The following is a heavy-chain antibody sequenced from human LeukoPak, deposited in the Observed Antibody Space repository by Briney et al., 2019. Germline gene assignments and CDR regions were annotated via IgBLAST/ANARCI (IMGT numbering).Heavy chain of an antibody. J-gene: IGHJ3*02. V-gene: IGHV1-69*04. CDR2: IIPMVRRV. D-gene: IGHD2-15*01. CDR3: ARDLLPRAASDM. CDR1: GGSFSSYV. Sequence: GASVKVSCKASGGSFSSYVITWVRQAPGQGLEWMGRIIPMVRRVTYAERFQDRVTITADKATTTVYMDLRSLTSDDTAVYFCARDLLPRAASDMWGQGTMVTISS.